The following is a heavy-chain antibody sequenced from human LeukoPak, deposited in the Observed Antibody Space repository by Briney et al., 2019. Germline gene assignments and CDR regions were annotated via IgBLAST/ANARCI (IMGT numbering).Heavy chain of an antibody. V-gene: IGHV3-30-3*01. CDR3: ARDSSSSPPYFDY. CDR1: GFTFSSYA. J-gene: IGHJ4*02. CDR2: ISYDGSNK. D-gene: IGHD6-6*01. Sequence: GGSLRLSCAASGFTFSSYAMHWVRQAPGKGLEWVAVISYDGSNKYYADSVKGRFTIARDNSKNTLYLQMNSLRAEDTAVYYCARDSSSSPPYFDYWGQGTLVTVSS.